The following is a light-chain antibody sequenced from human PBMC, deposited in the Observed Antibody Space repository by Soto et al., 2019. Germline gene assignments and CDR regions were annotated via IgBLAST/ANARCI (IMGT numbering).Light chain of an antibody. Sequence: DIQMTQSPSTLSASVGDRVTITCRASQSISSWLAWYQQKPGKAPKLLIYKASSLESGVPSRFSGSGSGTEFTLTISSLQPDDFATYYCQQYNSYSWTFGQGPSADIK. CDR2: KAS. CDR1: QSISSW. CDR3: QQYNSYSWT. V-gene: IGKV1-5*03. J-gene: IGKJ1*01.